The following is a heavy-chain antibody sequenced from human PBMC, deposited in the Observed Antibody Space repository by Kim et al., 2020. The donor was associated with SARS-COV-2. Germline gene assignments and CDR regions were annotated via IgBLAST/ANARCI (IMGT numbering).Heavy chain of an antibody. CDR1: GYTLTELS. V-gene: IGHV1-24*01. J-gene: IGHJ6*02. CDR2: FDPEDGET. Sequence: ASVKVSCKFSGYTLTELSMHWVRQAPGKGLEWMGGFDPEDGETIYAQKFQGRVTMTEDTSTDTAYMELSSLRSEDTAVYYCATGQTIVVVPAAIRSYYYYGMDVWGQGTTVTVSS. CDR3: ATGQTIVVVPAAIRSYYYYGMDV. D-gene: IGHD2-2*01.